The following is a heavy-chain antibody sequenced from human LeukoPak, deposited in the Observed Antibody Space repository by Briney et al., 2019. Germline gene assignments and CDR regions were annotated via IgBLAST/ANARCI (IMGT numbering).Heavy chain of an antibody. CDR3: ARHQLGRRKPFDY. J-gene: IGHJ4*02. D-gene: IGHD1-1*01. Sequence: ASETLSLTCSVSGDSISTPSYYWGWIRQSPGKGLEWIASIYSTGNTYFNPSFKSRVTISVDTSKNQFSLNMHSVTAADTAVYYCARHQLGRRKPFDYWGQGSLVTVSS. CDR2: IYSTGNT. V-gene: IGHV4-39*01. CDR1: GDSISTPSYY.